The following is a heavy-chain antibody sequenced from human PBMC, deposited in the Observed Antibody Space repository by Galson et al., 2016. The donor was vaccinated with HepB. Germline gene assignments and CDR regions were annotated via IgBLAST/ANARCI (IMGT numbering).Heavy chain of an antibody. J-gene: IGHJ6*02. V-gene: IGHV1-69*13. D-gene: IGHD3-10*01. CDR2: IIPIFGSP. Sequence: SVKVSCKASGGTFSDDPLSWVRQAPGQGLEWMGGIIPIFGSPNYAQKFQGRVSITADASTSTVYMELSSLGSEDTAIYYCASLPRRYYGMDVWGQGTTVTVAS. CDR1: GGTFSDDP. CDR3: ASLPRRYYGMDV.